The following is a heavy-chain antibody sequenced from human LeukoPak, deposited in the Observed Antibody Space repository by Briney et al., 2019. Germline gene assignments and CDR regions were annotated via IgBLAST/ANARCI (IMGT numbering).Heavy chain of an antibody. CDR2: IRYDGSNK. J-gene: IGHJ4*02. CDR3: AKDPLYYDFWSGYFDY. Sequence: GGSLRLSCAASGFTFSSYGMHWVRQAPGKGLELEAFIRYDGSNKYYADSVKGRFTISRDNSKNTLYLQMSSLRAEDTAVYYCAKDPLYYDFWSGYFDYWGQGTLVTVSS. V-gene: IGHV3-30*02. D-gene: IGHD3-3*01. CDR1: GFTFSSYG.